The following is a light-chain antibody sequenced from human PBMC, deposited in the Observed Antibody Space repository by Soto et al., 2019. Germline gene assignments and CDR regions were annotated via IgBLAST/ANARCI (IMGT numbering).Light chain of an antibody. CDR2: GAT. CDR1: QSINSY. CDR3: QQCFSPPWT. V-gene: IGKV1-39*01. Sequence: DIQMTQSPSHLSASVGDRVTITCRASQSINSYLNWYQHKPGKAPTLLISGATSLHSGVPSRFSGSGYGTDFTLTISSFQPEDFATYYCQQCFSPPWTFGHGNKVDFK. J-gene: IGKJ1*01.